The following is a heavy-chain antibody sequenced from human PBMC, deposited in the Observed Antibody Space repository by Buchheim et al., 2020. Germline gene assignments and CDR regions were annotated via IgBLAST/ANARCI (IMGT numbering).Heavy chain of an antibody. Sequence: VQLVESGGGVVQPGRSLRLSCAASGFTFSSYEMNWVRQAPGKGLEWVSYISSSGSTIYYADSVKGRFTISRDNAKNSLYLQMNSLRAEDTAVYYCARGYSSSSVYYYGMDVWGQGTT. J-gene: IGHJ6*02. CDR3: ARGYSSSSVYYYGMDV. CDR1: GFTFSSYE. V-gene: IGHV3-48*03. CDR2: ISSSGSTI. D-gene: IGHD6-6*01.